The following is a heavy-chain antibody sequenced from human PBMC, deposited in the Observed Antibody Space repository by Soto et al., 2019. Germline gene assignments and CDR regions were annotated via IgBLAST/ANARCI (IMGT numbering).Heavy chain of an antibody. CDR1: GGTFSNYA. D-gene: IGHD3-22*01. V-gene: IGHV1-69*14. CDR3: ARVGTYYYDSSGYEDY. J-gene: IGHJ4*02. CDR2: IIPIFGTA. Sequence: QVQLVQSGAEVKKPGSSVKVSCKASGGTFSNYAISWVRQAPGQGLEWMGGIIPIFGTANYAQKFQGRFTITADKSTTTAYMELRSLRSEDTAVDYCARVGTYYYDSSGYEDYWGQGTLVTVSS.